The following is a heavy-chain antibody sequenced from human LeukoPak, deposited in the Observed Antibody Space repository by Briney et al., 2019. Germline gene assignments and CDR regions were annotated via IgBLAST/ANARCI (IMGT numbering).Heavy chain of an antibody. Sequence: SETLSLTCTVSNGSISRYYWSWIRQPPGKGLEWIGYIHYSGSTNYNPSLKSRVTISGDTSENQFSLKLSSVTAADTAVYYCARGRGKRGFDYWGQGTLVTVSS. J-gene: IGHJ4*02. V-gene: IGHV4-59*01. CDR3: ARGRGKRGFDY. D-gene: IGHD3-16*01. CDR1: NGSISRYY. CDR2: IHYSGST.